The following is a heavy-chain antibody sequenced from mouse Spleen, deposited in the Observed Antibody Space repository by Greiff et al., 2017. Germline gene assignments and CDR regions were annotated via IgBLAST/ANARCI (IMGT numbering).Heavy chain of an antibody. CDR2: IDPSDSYT. CDR3: TIYYDYDRFAY. CDR1: GYTFTSYW. J-gene: IGHJ3*01. Sequence: QVQLQQPGAELVRPGTSVKLSCKASGYTFTSYWMHWVKQRPGQGLEWIGVIDPSDSYTNYNQKFKGKATLTVDTSSSTAYMQLSSLTSEDSAVYYCTIYYDYDRFAYWGQGTLVTVSA. D-gene: IGHD2-4*01. V-gene: IGHV1-59*01.